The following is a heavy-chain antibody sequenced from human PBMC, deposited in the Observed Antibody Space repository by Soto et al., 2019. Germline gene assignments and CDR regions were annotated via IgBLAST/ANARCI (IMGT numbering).Heavy chain of an antibody. CDR3: SISSWSAETFDV. CDR2: IIPMLTVT. V-gene: IGHV1-69*02. CDR1: GGTFSTYT. J-gene: IGHJ3*01. D-gene: IGHD6-13*01. Sequence: QVHLEQSGAEVKKPGSSVKVSCKAAGGTFSTYTLIWVRQAPGQGLEWMGRIIPMLTVTNSAQKFQGRVTLTADKSTSTAFRELTSLTSDDTSVYDFSISSWSAETFDVWGQGTMVTVSS.